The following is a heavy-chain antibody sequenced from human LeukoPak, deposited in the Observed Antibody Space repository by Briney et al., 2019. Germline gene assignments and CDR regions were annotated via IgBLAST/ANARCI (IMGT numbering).Heavy chain of an antibody. Sequence: SETLSLTCTVSGGSISGYYWSWIRQPPGKGLEWIGYIYYSRSTNYNPSLKSRVTISVDTSKYQFSLKLNSVTAADTALYYCARETGSPGAVAGLFDYWGQGTLVTVSS. J-gene: IGHJ4*02. CDR1: GGSISGYY. D-gene: IGHD6-19*01. V-gene: IGHV4-59*01. CDR2: IYYSRST. CDR3: ARETGSPGAVAGLFDY.